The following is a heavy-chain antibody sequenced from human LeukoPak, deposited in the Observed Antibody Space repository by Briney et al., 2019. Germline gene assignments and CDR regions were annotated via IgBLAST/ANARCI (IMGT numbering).Heavy chain of an antibody. CDR2: IYPGDSDT. CDR3: ARPATVVTPWYFDL. D-gene: IGHD4-23*01. CDR1: GYSFTSYW. J-gene: IGHJ2*01. V-gene: IGHV5-51*01. Sequence: GESLKISCKGSGYSFTSYWIGWVRQMPGKGLEWTGIIYPGDSDTRYSPSFQGQVTISADKSISTAYVQWSSLKASDTAMYYCARPATVVTPWYFDLWGRGTLVTVSS.